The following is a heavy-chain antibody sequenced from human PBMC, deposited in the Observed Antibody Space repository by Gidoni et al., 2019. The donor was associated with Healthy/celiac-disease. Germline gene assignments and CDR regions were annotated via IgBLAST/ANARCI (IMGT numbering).Heavy chain of an antibody. V-gene: IGHV3-15*01. CDR1: GFPFINAW. CDR2: IKSKTDGGTT. J-gene: IGHJ4*02. D-gene: IGHD6-6*01. CDR3: TTVRIAARRVDY. Sequence: EVQLVESGGGLVKPGGSLRLTCAASGFPFINAWMSWVRQAPGKGLEWVGRIKSKTDGGTTDYAAPVKGRFAISKDDSKNTLYLQMNSLKSEDTAVYYCTTVRIAARRVDYWGQGTLVTVSS.